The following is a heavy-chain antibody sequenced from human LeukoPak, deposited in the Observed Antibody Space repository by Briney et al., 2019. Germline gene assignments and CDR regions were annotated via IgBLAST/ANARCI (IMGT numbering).Heavy chain of an antibody. CDR1: GFTLGSQA. V-gene: IGHV3-23*01. CDR2: ICGNCDRT. J-gene: IGHJ4*02. D-gene: IGHD2-15*01. Sequence: PGGSLRLSCVASGFTLGSQAMSWVRQAPGKGLEWVSAICGNCDRTYYADSVKGRFTISRDNSKNTLYLQMNSLRAEDTAVYYCAKDSRNHYCSGGSCYFDYWGQGTLVTVSS. CDR3: AKDSRNHYCSGGSCYFDY.